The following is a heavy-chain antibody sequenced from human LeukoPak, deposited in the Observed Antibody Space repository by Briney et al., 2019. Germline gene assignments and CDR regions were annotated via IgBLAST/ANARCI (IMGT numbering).Heavy chain of an antibody. CDR2: ISSSSSYI. CDR1: GFTFSSYS. J-gene: IGHJ6*03. CDR3: ASIAPMTTDFYYYYMDV. V-gene: IGHV3-21*01. D-gene: IGHD4-11*01. Sequence: GGSLRLSCAASGFTFSSYSMNWVRQAPGKGLEWVSSISSSSSYIYYADSVKGRLTISRDNAKNSLYLQMNSLRAEDTAVYYCASIAPMTTDFYYYYMDVWGKGTTVTVSS.